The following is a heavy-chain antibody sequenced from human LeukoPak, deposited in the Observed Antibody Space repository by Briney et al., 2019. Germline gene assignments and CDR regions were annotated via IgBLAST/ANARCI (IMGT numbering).Heavy chain of an antibody. Sequence: SETLSLTCTVSGGSISSYYWSWIRQPPGKGLEWIGYIYYSGSTNYNPSLKSRVTISVDTSKNQFSLKLSSVTAADTAVYYCARQVYGSGSYCFDYWGQGTLVSDSS. V-gene: IGHV4-59*08. CDR1: GGSISSYY. CDR3: ARQVYGSGSYCFDY. D-gene: IGHD3-10*01. J-gene: IGHJ4*02. CDR2: IYYSGST.